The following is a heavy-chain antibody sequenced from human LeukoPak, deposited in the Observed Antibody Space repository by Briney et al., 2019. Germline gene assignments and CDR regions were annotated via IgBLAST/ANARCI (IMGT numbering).Heavy chain of an antibody. CDR1: GFTVSSNY. V-gene: IGHV3-53*01. J-gene: IGHJ4*02. CDR3: AKDLLLYVWGSYGCFDY. D-gene: IGHD3-16*01. CDR2: IYSGGTT. Sequence: GGSLRLSCAASGFTVSSNYMSWVRQAPGKGLEWVSVIYSGGTTSYADSVKGRFTISRDNSKNMLYLQMNSLRAEDTAVYYCAKDLLLYVWGSYGCFDYWGQGTLVTVSS.